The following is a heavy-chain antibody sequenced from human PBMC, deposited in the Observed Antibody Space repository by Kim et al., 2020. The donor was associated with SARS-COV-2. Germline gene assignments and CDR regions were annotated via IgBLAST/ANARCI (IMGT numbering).Heavy chain of an antibody. V-gene: IGHV4-38-2*02. CDR1: GYSISSGYY. J-gene: IGHJ4*02. D-gene: IGHD5-12*01. CDR2: IYHSGST. CDR3: ARVEMATIY. Sequence: SETLSLTCTVSGYSISSGYYWGWIRQPPGKGLEWIGSIYHSGSTYYNPSLKSRVTISVDTSKNQFSLKLSSVTAADTAVYYCARVEMATIYWGQGTLVTV.